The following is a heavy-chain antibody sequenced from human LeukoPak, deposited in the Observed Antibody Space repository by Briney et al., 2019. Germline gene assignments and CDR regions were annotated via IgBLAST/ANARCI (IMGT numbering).Heavy chain of an antibody. CDR2: IIPIFGTA. D-gene: IGHD2-15*01. V-gene: IGHV1-69*13. CDR1: GGIFSSYA. J-gene: IGHJ4*02. Sequence: GASVKVSCKASGGIFSSYAISWVRQAPGQGLEWMGGIIPIFGTANYAQKFQGRVTITADESTSTAYMELSSLRSEDTAVYYCAVLLSGGSSGHFDYWGQGILVTVSS. CDR3: AVLLSGGSSGHFDY.